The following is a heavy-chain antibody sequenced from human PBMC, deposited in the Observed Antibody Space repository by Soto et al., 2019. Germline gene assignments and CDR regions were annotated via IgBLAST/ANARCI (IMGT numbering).Heavy chain of an antibody. CDR1: GFTFSSYA. V-gene: IGHV3-23*01. CDR3: AKGEWLFHSASGDYYGMDV. D-gene: IGHD3-3*01. J-gene: IGHJ6*02. CDR2: ISGSGGST. Sequence: LRLSCAASGFTFSSYAMSWVRQAPGKGLEWVSAISGSGGSTYYADSVKGRFTISRDNSKNTLYLQMNSLRAEDTAVYYCAKGEWLFHSASGDYYGMDVWGQGTTVTVSS.